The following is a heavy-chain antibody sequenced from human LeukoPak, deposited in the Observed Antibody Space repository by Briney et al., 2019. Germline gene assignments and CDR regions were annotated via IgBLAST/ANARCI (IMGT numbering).Heavy chain of an antibody. D-gene: IGHD3-9*01. CDR2: IRSKAYGGTT. J-gene: IGHJ4*02. CDR1: GFTFGDYA. CDR3: TRGGDYDILTAPYYFDY. V-gene: IGHV3-49*03. Sequence: GGSLRLSCTASGFTFGDYAMSWFRQAPGKGLEWVGFIRSKAYGGTTEYAASVKGRFTISRDDSKSIAYLQMNSLKTEDTAVCYCTRGGDYDILTAPYYFDYWGQGTLVTVSS.